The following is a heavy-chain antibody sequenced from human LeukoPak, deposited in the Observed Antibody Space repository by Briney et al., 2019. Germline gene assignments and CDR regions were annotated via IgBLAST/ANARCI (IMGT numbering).Heavy chain of an antibody. CDR1: GGSISSSSYY. CDR3: ARRAGITGTTFGYYYYYMDV. J-gene: IGHJ6*03. D-gene: IGHD1-7*01. Sequence: TSETLSLTCTVSGGSISSSSYYWGWIRQPPGKGLEWIGSIYHSGSTYYNPSLKSRVTIAVETSKNQFSLKLSSVTAADKAVYYCARRAGITGTTFGYYYYYMDVWGKGTTVTVSS. V-gene: IGHV4-39*07. CDR2: IYHSGST.